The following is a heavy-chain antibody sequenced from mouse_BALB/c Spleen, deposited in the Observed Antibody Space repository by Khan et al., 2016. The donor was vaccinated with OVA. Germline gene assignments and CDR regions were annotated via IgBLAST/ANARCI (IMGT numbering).Heavy chain of an antibody. CDR3: AGGGYLFAY. CDR2: ILPGSGST. V-gene: IGHV1-9*01. Sequence: QVQLQQAGAELMKPGASVKISCKATGYTFSSYWIEWVKQRPGHGLEWIGEILPGSGSTNYNEKFKGKATFTADTSSNTAYMQLSSLTSEDSAVXCCAGGGYLFAYWGQGTLVTVSA. CDR1: GYTFSSYW. D-gene: IGHD2-14*01. J-gene: IGHJ3*01.